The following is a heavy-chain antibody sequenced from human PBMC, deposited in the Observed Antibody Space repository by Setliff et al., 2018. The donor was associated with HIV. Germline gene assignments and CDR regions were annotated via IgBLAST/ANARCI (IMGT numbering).Heavy chain of an antibody. CDR2: IIPIFGTA. D-gene: IGHD6-6*01. CDR1: GGTFSSYA. J-gene: IGHJ4*02. V-gene: IGHV1-69*13. Sequence: SVKVSCKASGGTFSSYAISWVRQAPGQGLEWMGGIIPIFGTANYAQKFQDRVTITADESTSTAYMELNSLRVEDTAVYYCAKEPKLGGIAAPFDYWGQGTLVTVSS. CDR3: AKEPKLGGIAAPFDY.